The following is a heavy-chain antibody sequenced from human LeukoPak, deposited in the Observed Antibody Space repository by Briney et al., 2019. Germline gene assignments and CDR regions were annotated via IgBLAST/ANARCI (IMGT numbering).Heavy chain of an antibody. Sequence: GASVKVSCKASGYTFSSYGISWVRQAPGQGLEWMGWISAYTGNTNYAQNLQGRVTMTTDTSTSTAFMELRSLRSDDTAVYYCARARAVAGTFSWFDPWGQGTLVTVSS. CDR1: GYTFSSYG. CDR3: ARARAVAGTFSWFDP. V-gene: IGHV1-18*01. CDR2: ISAYTGNT. D-gene: IGHD6-19*01. J-gene: IGHJ5*02.